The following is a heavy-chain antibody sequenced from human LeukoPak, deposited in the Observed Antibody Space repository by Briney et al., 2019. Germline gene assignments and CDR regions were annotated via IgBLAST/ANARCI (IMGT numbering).Heavy chain of an antibody. CDR1: GGSISSYY. D-gene: IGHD3-22*01. CDR3: AREKYDSSGHVHYFDY. Sequence: SETLSLTCTVSGGSISSYYWSWIRQPPGKGLEWIGYIYYSGSTNYNPSLKSRVTISVDTSKNQFSLKLSSVTAADTAVYYCAREKYDSSGHVHYFDYWGQGTLVTVSP. J-gene: IGHJ4*02. V-gene: IGHV4-59*01. CDR2: IYYSGST.